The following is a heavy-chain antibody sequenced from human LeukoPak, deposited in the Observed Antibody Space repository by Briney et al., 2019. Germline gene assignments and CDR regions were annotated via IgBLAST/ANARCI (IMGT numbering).Heavy chain of an antibody. Sequence: GGSLRLSCAASGFTFSGYSMNWVRQAPGKGLEWVSSISSSSSYIYYADSVKGRFTISRDNAKNSLYLQMDSLRAEDTAVYYCAREYCSGGNCYLPNYYYYGMDVWGQGTTVTVSS. J-gene: IGHJ6*02. CDR1: GFTFSGYS. CDR2: ISSSSSYI. CDR3: AREYCSGGNCYLPNYYYYGMDV. D-gene: IGHD2-15*01. V-gene: IGHV3-21*01.